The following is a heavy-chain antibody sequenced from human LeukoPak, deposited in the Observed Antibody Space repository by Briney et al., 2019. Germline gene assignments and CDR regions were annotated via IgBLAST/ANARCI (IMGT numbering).Heavy chain of an antibody. CDR3: VRDPHSGSYSYFDY. D-gene: IGHD1-26*01. J-gene: IGHJ4*02. Sequence: PGGSLRLSCVASGFTFSDYWMHWVRQAPGKGLEWVSRIHLDGISRHYADSVRGRFTVSRDNAKNTLYLQMNSLRAEDTAVYYCVRDPHSGSYSYFDYWGQGNLVTVSS. V-gene: IGHV3-74*01. CDR2: IHLDGISR. CDR1: GFTFSDYW.